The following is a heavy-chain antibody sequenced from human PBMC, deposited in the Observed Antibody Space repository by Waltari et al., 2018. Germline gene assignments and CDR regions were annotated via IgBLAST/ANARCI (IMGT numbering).Heavy chain of an antibody. J-gene: IGHJ4*02. CDR1: GFTLNDYG. Sequence: EVQLAESGGAVVRPGGSLRLTCVASGFTLNDYGMSWVRRVPGKGIEWVSGITWNGGIISYSDSVKGRFTITRDNDKNSLSLQMTSLRVEDTALYYCARYLNWGLPRFDNWGQGTQVTVSS. CDR3: ARYLNWGLPRFDN. V-gene: IGHV3-20*04. D-gene: IGHD3-16*01. CDR2: ITWNGGII.